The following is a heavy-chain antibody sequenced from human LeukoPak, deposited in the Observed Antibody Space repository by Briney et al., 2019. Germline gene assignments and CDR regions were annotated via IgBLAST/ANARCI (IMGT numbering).Heavy chain of an antibody. CDR2: ISYDGSDK. V-gene: IGHV3-30-3*02. CDR1: GFTFSSYA. D-gene: IGHD2-21*02. J-gene: IGHJ4*02. Sequence: GGSLRLSCAASGFTFSSYAMHWVRQAPGKGLEWVAVISYDGSDKYYADSVKGRFTISRDNSKNTLYLQMNSLRAEDTAVYYCAKIYDCGGDCYSGDFDYWGQGTLVTVSS. CDR3: AKIYDCGGDCYSGDFDY.